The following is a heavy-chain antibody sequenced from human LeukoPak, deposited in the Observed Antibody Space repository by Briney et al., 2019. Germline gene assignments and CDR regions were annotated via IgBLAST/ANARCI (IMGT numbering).Heavy chain of an antibody. CDR1: SRSITSYY. CDR2: IHYTGST. J-gene: IGHJ4*02. V-gene: IGHV4-59*01. CDR3: AGAPNRHYFDY. Sequence: SETLSLTCTVSSRSITSYYWSWIRQPPGKGLEYIGHIHYTGSTDYNPSLKSRVTMSVDTSKNQFSLRLISVTGSDTAVYFCAGAPNRHYFDYWGQGILVAVSS.